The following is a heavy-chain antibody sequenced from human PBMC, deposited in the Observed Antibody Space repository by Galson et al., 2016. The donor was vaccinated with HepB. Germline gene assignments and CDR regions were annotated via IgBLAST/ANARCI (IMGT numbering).Heavy chain of an antibody. V-gene: IGHV1-69*13. CDR1: GGTFSSYA. CDR2: IIPIFGTA. D-gene: IGHD6-13*01. Sequence: SVKVSCKASGGTFSSYAISWVRQAPGQGLEWMGGIIPIFGTANYAQKFQGRVTITADESTSTAYMELSSLRSEDRAVYYCARDWSSWYVNQHYYYGMEIWGQGTTVTVSS. J-gene: IGHJ6*02. CDR3: ARDWSSWYVNQHYYYGMEI.